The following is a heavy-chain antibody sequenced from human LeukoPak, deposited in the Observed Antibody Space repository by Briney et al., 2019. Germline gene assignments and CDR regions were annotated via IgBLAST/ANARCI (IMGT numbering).Heavy chain of an antibody. J-gene: IGHJ6*02. D-gene: IGHD6-13*01. CDR2: IYPGDSDT. Sequence: GESLKISCKGSGYSFTSYWIGWVRQMPGKGLEWMGIIYPGDSDTRYSPSFQGQVTISADKSISTAYLQWSSLKASDTAMNYCARLSSSSWPDYYYGMDVWGQGTTVTVSS. V-gene: IGHV5-51*01. CDR3: ARLSSSSWPDYYYGMDV. CDR1: GYSFTSYW.